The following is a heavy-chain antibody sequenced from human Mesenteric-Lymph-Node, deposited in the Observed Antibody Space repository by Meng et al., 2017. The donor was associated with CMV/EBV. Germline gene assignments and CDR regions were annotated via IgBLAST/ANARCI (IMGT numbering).Heavy chain of an antibody. CDR3: ARYLQLVRWFDP. D-gene: IGHD6-6*01. CDR2: INHSGST. V-gene: IGHV4-34*01. J-gene: IGHJ5*02. Sequence: CAVYGGSFSGCYWGWVRQPPGEGLVWIGEINHSGSTNYNPSLKSRVTISVDTSKNQFSLKLSSVTAADTAVYYCARYLQLVRWFDPWGQGTLVTVSS. CDR1: GGSFSGCY.